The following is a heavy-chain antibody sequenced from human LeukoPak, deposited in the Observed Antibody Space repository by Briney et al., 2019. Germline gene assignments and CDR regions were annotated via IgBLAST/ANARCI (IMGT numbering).Heavy chain of an antibody. D-gene: IGHD7-27*01. CDR2: IYTSGST. J-gene: IGHJ6*03. V-gene: IGHV4-61*02. CDR1: GGSISSGSYY. CDR3: ARDALGMGYYYYYMDV. Sequence: PSETLSLTCTVSGGSISSGSYYWSWIRQPAGKGLEWIGRIYTSGSTNYNPSLKSRVTISVDTSKNQFSLKLSSVTAADTAVYYCARDALGMGYYYYYMDVWGKGTTVTVSS.